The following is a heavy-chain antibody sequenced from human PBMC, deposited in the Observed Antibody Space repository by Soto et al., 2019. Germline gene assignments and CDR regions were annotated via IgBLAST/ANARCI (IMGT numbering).Heavy chain of an antibody. Sequence: QVRLQESGPRLVKPSETLSLTCTVSGGAMDKNYWSWIRQAPGKGLEWIGYIYYSGSTNYNPSLRSRVTMSVDTSETQFSLKVKSVTAADTAVYYCARADCTRGNCYYWFCDIWGRGTLVTVSS. V-gene: IGHV4-59*01. D-gene: IGHD2-21*02. CDR3: ARADCTRGNCYYWFCDI. CDR2: IYYSGST. CDR1: GGAMDKNY. J-gene: IGHJ2*01.